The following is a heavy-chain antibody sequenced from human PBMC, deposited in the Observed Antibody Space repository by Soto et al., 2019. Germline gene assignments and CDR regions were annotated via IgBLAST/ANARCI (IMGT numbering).Heavy chain of an antibody. CDR2: ISGSGGST. CDR1: GFTFSSYA. V-gene: IGHV3-23*01. Sequence: PGGSLRLSCAASGFTFSSYAMSWVRQAPGKGLEWVSAISGSGGSTYYADSVKGRFTISRDNSKNTLYLQMNSLRAEDTAVYYCAKLIVATITDGLYDFDYWGQGTLVTVSS. J-gene: IGHJ4*02. CDR3: AKLIVATITDGLYDFDY. D-gene: IGHD5-12*01.